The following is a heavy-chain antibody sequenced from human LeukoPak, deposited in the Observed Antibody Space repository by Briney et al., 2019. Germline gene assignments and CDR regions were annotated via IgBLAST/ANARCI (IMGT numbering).Heavy chain of an antibody. CDR2: IFYSGNT. V-gene: IGHV4-39*01. CDR3: ARHRSKWLQSSFDY. CDR1: GGSISSSDW. D-gene: IGHD5-24*01. Sequence: SETLSLTCAVSGGSISSSDWWSWVRQPPGKGLEWIGSIFYSGNTYDNPSLKSRVTISVDTSKNQFSLKLNSVTAADTAVYYCARHRSKWLQSSFDYWGQGTLVTVSS. J-gene: IGHJ4*02.